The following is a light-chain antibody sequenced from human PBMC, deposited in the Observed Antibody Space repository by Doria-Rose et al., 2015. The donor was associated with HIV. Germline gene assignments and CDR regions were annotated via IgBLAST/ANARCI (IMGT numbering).Light chain of an antibody. CDR2: DNT. V-gene: IGLV1-40*01. J-gene: IGLJ1*01. CDR3: QSYDSRLSVYV. Sequence: QSVVTQPPSVSGAPGQRVAISCTGSSSNIGAGFDVNWYQQFPGTAPKLLIHDNTNRHSWVPDRFSGSKSGTSDSLAISGLRAEDVADYYCQSYDSRLSVYVFGTGTKVTVL. CDR1: SSNIGAGFD.